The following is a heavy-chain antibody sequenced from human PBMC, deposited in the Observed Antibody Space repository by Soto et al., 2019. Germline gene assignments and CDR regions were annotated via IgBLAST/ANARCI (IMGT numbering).Heavy chain of an antibody. CDR3: ARQRTTVVTQAYFDH. J-gene: IGHJ4*02. Sequence: SETLSLTCTVSGGSISSSSYSWGWIRQPPGKGLEWIGTIYYSGSTYYNPSFKSRVTISIDTSKNQFSLKLSSVTATDTAVYYCARQRTTVVTQAYFDHWGQGALVTVSS. CDR2: IYYSGST. D-gene: IGHD2-21*02. CDR1: GGSISSSSYS. V-gene: IGHV4-39*01.